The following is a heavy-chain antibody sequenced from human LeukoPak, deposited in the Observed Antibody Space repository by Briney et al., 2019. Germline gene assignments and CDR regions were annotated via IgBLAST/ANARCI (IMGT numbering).Heavy chain of an antibody. V-gene: IGHV3-48*03. CDR1: GFTFSGYE. D-gene: IGHD3-10*01. Sequence: PGGSLRLSCAASGFTFSGYEMNWVRQAPGKGLEWISYISSSGSTIYYADSVKGRLTISRDNAKNSLYLQMNSLRAEDTAVYYCARDYGQYGMDVWGQGTTVIVSS. CDR3: ARDYGQYGMDV. J-gene: IGHJ6*02. CDR2: ISSSGSTI.